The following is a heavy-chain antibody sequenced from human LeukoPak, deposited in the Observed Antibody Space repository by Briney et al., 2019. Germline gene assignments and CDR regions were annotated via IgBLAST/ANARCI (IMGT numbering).Heavy chain of an antibody. CDR3: ARPVLTYGSGSYYLDY. CDR1: GFTFSNSA. J-gene: IGHJ4*02. D-gene: IGHD3-10*01. V-gene: IGHV3-33*08. Sequence: HPGGSLRLSCAASGFTFSNSAMSWVRQAPGKGLEWVAVIWYDGSNKYYADSVKGRFTISRDNSKNTLYLQMNSLRAEDTAVYYCARPVLTYGSGSYYLDYWGQGTLVTVSS. CDR2: IWYDGSNK.